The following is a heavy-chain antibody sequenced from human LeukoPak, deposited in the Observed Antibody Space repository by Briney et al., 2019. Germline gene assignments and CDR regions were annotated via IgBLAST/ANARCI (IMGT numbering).Heavy chain of an antibody. Sequence: PSETLSLTCTVSGGSISSSSYYWGWIRQPPGKGLEWIGSIYYSGSTYYNPSLKSRVTISVDTSKSQFFLRVTSVTAADTAVYYCARHSYYYASSGYYYHFDYWGQGTLVTVSS. CDR3: ARHSYYYASSGYYYHFDY. V-gene: IGHV4-39*01. CDR1: GGSISSSSYY. CDR2: IYYSGST. J-gene: IGHJ4*02. D-gene: IGHD3-22*01.